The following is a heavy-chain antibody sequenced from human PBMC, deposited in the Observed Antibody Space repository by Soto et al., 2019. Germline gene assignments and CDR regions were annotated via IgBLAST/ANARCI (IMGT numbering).Heavy chain of an antibody. J-gene: IGHJ4*02. Sequence: EVQLVESGGRLVQPGGSLRLSCAASGFMFSAYWMSWVRQDPGKGLEWVATISGGASDKFYVDSVKGRFTISRDDSKNTLSLQMNSLRDEDTAVYSCVREDWDRFDCWGQGTRVTVSS. CDR3: VREDWDRFDC. CDR1: GFMFSAYW. D-gene: IGHD1-26*01. CDR2: ISGGASDK. V-gene: IGHV3-7*01.